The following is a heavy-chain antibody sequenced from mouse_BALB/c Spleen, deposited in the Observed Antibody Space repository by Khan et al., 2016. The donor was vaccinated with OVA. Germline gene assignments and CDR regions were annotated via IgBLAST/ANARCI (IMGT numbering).Heavy chain of an antibody. CDR3: VRGRSY. CDR1: GYSITSDYA. CDR2: INYSGST. Sequence: EVQLQESGPGLVKPSQALSLTCTVNGYSITSDYAWNWIRQFPENRLEWMGYINYSGSTSKKPSLKSRMSIRRDTSKNQILLQLKSVTTEDTATYYCVRGRSYWGQGTLVTVSA. J-gene: IGHJ3*01. V-gene: IGHV3-2*02.